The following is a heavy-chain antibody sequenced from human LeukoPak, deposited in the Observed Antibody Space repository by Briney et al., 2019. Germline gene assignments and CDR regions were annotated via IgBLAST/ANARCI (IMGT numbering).Heavy chain of an antibody. Sequence: QPGRSLRLSCAASGFSFADATMHWVRQVPGKGLEWVSGINWNSGTMGYADPVKGRFTVSRDNAKNSLYLQMNSLKTEDTALYYCAKDPYMDVWGKGTTVTVSS. CDR1: GFSFADAT. CDR3: AKDPYMDV. CDR2: INWNSGTM. J-gene: IGHJ6*03. V-gene: IGHV3-9*01.